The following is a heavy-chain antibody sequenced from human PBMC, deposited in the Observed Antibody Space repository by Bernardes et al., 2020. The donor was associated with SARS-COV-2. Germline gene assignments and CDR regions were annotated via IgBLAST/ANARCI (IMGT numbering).Heavy chain of an antibody. D-gene: IGHD3-22*01. J-gene: IGHJ4*02. CDR2: IYYSGST. Sequence: SETLSLTRTVSGGSISSYYWSWIRQPPGKGLEWIGSIYYSGSTNYNPSLKSRVSISIDTSKNQFSLKLSSVNAADTAVYYCARDNLLGEYDSTGYAFDYWGQGTLVAVSS. CDR3: ARDNLLGEYDSTGYAFDY. CDR1: GGSISSYY. V-gene: IGHV4-59*01.